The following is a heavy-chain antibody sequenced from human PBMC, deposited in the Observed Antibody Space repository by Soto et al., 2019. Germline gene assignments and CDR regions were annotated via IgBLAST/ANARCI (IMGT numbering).Heavy chain of an antibody. CDR2: IKEHGSEK. J-gene: IGHJ5*01. CDR1: GFTFSSYW. V-gene: IGHV3-7*01. Sequence: PGGSLRLSCSASGFTFSSYWMSWVRQAPGKGLEWVANIKEHGSEKYYVDSVKGRFTISRDNAKNSLFLQMNSLRAEDTAVYYSARDSYYYDSSAAWFDPWGQGAVVTVSS. CDR3: ARDSYYYDSSAAWFDP. D-gene: IGHD3-22*01.